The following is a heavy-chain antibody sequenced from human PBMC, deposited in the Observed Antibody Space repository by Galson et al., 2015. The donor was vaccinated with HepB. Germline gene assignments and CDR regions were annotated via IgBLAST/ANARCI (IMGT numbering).Heavy chain of an antibody. CDR2: IIPIFGTA. V-gene: IGHV1-69*13. D-gene: IGHD2-21*01. Sequence: SVKVSCKASGGTFSSYAISWVRQAPGQGLEWMGGIIPIFGTANYAQKFQGRVTITADESTSTAYMERSSLRSEDTAVYYCARGWEYCGGDCYSYFQHWGQGTLVTVSS. CDR1: GGTFSSYA. J-gene: IGHJ1*01. CDR3: ARGWEYCGGDCYSYFQH.